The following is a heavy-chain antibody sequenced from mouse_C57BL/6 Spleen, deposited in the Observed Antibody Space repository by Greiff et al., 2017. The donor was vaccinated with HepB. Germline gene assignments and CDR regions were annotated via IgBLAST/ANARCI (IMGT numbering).Heavy chain of an antibody. Sequence: QVQLQQPGAELVKPGASVKMSCKASGYTFTSYWITWVKQRPGQGLEWIGDIYPGSGSTNYNEKFKSKATLTVDTSSSTAYMQLSSLTSEDSAVYYCARKGAGYDYDVGYFDYWGQGTTLTVSS. D-gene: IGHD2-4*01. J-gene: IGHJ2*01. CDR1: GYTFTSYW. CDR3: ARKGAGYDYDVGYFDY. CDR2: IYPGSGST. V-gene: IGHV1-55*01.